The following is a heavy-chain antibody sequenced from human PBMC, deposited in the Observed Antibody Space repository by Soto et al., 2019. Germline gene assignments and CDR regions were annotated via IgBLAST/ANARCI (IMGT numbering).Heavy chain of an antibody. CDR2: ISAYNGNT. CDR1: GYPFTSYG. J-gene: IGHJ5*02. V-gene: IGHV1-18*04. CDR3: ARAGLWWGDNWFDP. D-gene: IGHD2-21*01. Sequence: GASVKASCKASGYPFTSYGISWVRQAPGHGLEWMGWISAYNGNTNYAQKLQGRVTMTTDTSTRTAYMELRSLRSDDTAVYYCARAGLWWGDNWFDPWGQGTLVTVSS.